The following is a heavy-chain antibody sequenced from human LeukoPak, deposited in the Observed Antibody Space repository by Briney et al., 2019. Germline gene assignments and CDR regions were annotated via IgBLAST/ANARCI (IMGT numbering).Heavy chain of an antibody. Sequence: ASVKVSCRASGYTFTSYGISWVRQAPGQGLEWMGWISAYNGNTNYAQKLQGRVTMTTDTSTSTAHMELRSLRSDDTAVYYCARGRYCSGGSCYTYNWFDPWGQGTLVTVSS. V-gene: IGHV1-18*01. CDR1: GYTFTSYG. J-gene: IGHJ5*02. D-gene: IGHD2-15*01. CDR2: ISAYNGNT. CDR3: ARGRYCSGGSCYTYNWFDP.